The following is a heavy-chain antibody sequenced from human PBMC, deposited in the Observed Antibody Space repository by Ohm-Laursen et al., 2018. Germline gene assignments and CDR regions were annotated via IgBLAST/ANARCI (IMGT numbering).Heavy chain of an antibody. V-gene: IGHV3-23*01. D-gene: IGHD4-11*01. CDR2: VTGSGGNT. Sequence: SLRLSCAASGFPFGTYAMSWVRQAPGKGLEWVSTVTGSGGNTYYADSVKGRFTISRDSSKNTLYLQMNSLRAADTAVYYCAKGDTTYSNSYFDYWGQGTLVTVSS. CDR1: GFPFGTYA. J-gene: IGHJ4*02. CDR3: AKGDTTYSNSYFDY.